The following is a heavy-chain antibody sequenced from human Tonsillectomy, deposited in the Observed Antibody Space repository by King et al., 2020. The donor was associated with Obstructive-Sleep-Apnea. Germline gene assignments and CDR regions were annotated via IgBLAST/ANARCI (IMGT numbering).Heavy chain of an antibody. J-gene: IGHJ4*02. CDR2: MNPNSGNT. Sequence: KASGYTFTSYDINWVRQATGQGLEWMGWMNPNSGNTGYAQRFQGRVTMTRNTSISTAYMELINLRYVDTAVYYCASRYSSGWHIAYWGQGTLVTVSS. CDR3: ASRYSSGWHIAY. D-gene: IGHD6-19*01. CDR1: GYTFTSYD. V-gene: IGHV1-8*01.